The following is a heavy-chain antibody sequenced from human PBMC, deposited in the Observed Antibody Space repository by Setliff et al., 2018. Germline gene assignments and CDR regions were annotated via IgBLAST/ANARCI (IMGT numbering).Heavy chain of an antibody. V-gene: IGHV3-72*01. CDR1: GFTFSAHY. CDR2: IRSKADSYAT. CDR3: AITMTTGVDFFDY. D-gene: IGHD4-17*01. Sequence: PGGSLRLSCAASGFTFSAHYMDWLRQAPGKGLEWVGRIRSKADSYATAYAASVKANFTISRDDSKNTSYLQVNSLKTEDTAVYYCAITMTTGVDFFDYWGQGTLVTVSS. J-gene: IGHJ4*02.